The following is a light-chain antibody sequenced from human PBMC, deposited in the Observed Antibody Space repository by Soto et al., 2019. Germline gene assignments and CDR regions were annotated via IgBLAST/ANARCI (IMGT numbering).Light chain of an antibody. Sequence: SYELTQPPSVSVAPGKKARITCGGNNIGSKSVHWYQQKPGQAPVLVIYYDTDRPSGIPERFSGSNSGNTATLTISRVEAGDEAVYYCQVWDSSSDHVVFGGGTKLTVL. J-gene: IGLJ2*01. CDR2: YDT. V-gene: IGLV3-21*04. CDR3: QVWDSSSDHVV. CDR1: NIGSKS.